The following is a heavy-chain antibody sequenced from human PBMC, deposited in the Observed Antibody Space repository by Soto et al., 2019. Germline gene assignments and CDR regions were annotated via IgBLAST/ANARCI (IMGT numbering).Heavy chain of an antibody. D-gene: IGHD6-19*01. Sequence: PGGSLKISCKGSGYSFSNSWIAWVRQMPGKGLEWMGIIYPGDSDSRYSPSFQGQVSISADKSINTAYLQWSSLKASDTAMYYCARHDAYSSSDFWGQGTMVTVSA. CDR1: GYSFSNSW. J-gene: IGHJ4*02. V-gene: IGHV5-51*01. CDR3: ARHDAYSSSDF. CDR2: IYPGDSDS.